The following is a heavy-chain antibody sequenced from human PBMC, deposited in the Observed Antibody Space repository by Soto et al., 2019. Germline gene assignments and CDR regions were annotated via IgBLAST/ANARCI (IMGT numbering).Heavy chain of an antibody. CDR2: IIPIFGTA. J-gene: IGHJ6*02. CDR1: GGTFSSYA. V-gene: IGHV1-69*01. CDR3: ARGSRSSLFRYYYGMDV. D-gene: IGHD3-10*01. Sequence: QVQLVQSGAEVKKPGSSVKVSCKASGGTFSSYAISWVRQAPGQGLEWMGGIIPIFGTANYAQKFPGRVTITADESTSTAYMELSSLRSEDTAVYYCARGSRSSLFRYYYGMDVWGQGTTVTVSS.